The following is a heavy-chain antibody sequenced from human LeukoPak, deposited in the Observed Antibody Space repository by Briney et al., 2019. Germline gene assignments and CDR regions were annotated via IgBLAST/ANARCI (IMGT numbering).Heavy chain of an antibody. J-gene: IGHJ5*02. D-gene: IGHD6-19*01. Sequence: PSETLSLTCTVSDDSIRSNNYYWGWIRQPPGKGREWIVSIYYSGSSYHNPSLKSRVTISVDTSKNQVSLTVSSVSAEDTAVYYCARHFPHMEPSGWTQGWFDTWGQGTLVTVSS. CDR3: ARHFPHMEPSGWTQGWFDT. CDR1: DDSIRSNNYY. CDR2: IYYSGSS. V-gene: IGHV4-39*01.